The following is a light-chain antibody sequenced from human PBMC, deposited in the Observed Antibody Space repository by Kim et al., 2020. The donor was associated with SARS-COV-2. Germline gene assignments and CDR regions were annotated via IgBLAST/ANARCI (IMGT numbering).Light chain of an antibody. CDR2: GAS. CDR3: QQYGSSPWT. J-gene: IGKJ1*01. CDR1: QSVSSIY. Sequence: SQGERATLSCRASQSVSSIYLAWYQQKPGQAPRLVIYGASSRATGIPDMFSGSGSGTDFTLTISRLEPEDFAVYYCQQYGSSPWTFGQGTKVDIK. V-gene: IGKV3-20*01.